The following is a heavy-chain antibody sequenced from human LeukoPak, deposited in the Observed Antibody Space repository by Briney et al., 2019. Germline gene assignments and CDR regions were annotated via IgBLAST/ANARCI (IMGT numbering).Heavy chain of an antibody. V-gene: IGHV4-61*02. J-gene: IGHJ4*02. Sequence: SQTLSLTCTVSGGSISSGSYYWSWIRQPAGKGLEWIGRIYTSGSTNYNPSLKSRVTISVDTSKNQFSLKLSSVTAADTAVYYCARGYCSGGSCNKGFDYWGQGTLVTVSS. D-gene: IGHD2-15*01. CDR2: IYTSGST. CDR1: GGSISSGSYY. CDR3: ARGYCSGGSCNKGFDY.